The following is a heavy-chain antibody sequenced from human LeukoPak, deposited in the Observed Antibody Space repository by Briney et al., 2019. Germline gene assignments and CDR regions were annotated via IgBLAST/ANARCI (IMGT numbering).Heavy chain of an antibody. CDR1: GGSFSGYY. CDR3: ARRPLGGMDV. Sequence: SETLSLTCAVYGGSFSGYYWSWIRQPPGRGLEWIGEINHSGSTNYNPSLKSRVTVSVDTSKNQFSLRLNSVTAADTAVYYCARRPLGGMDVWGQGTTVTVSS. J-gene: IGHJ6*02. V-gene: IGHV4-34*01. CDR2: INHSGST. D-gene: IGHD7-27*01.